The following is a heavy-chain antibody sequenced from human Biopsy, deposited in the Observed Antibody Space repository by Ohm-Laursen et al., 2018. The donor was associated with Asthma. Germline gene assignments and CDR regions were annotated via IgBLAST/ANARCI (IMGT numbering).Heavy chain of an antibody. D-gene: IGHD3-3*01. Sequence: SVKVSCKASGDSFSNYAISWVRQAPGQGLEWMGGLIPVLGTPDHAQMFEGRVTITADESTSTAYMELSSLRPDDTAVYYCARDVMEWYLPAFDFWGQGTLVTVSS. CDR3: ARDVMEWYLPAFDF. CDR1: GDSFSNYA. V-gene: IGHV1-69*13. CDR2: LIPVLGTP. J-gene: IGHJ4*02.